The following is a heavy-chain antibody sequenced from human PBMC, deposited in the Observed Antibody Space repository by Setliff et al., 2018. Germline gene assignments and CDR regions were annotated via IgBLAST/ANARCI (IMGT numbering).Heavy chain of an antibody. D-gene: IGHD2-15*01. CDR3: SISSLSICSGDTCPNAFDI. J-gene: IGHJ3*02. Sequence: ASVKVSCKASGYTFSSYGITWVRQAPGEGLEWMGWISTYNGVTSYAQRFQGRGTMTTDTSTSAAYLEVMSLRSYDTAVYYCSISSLSICSGDTCPNAFDIWGQGTMVTVSS. CDR2: ISTYNGVT. V-gene: IGHV1-18*01. CDR1: GYTFSSYG.